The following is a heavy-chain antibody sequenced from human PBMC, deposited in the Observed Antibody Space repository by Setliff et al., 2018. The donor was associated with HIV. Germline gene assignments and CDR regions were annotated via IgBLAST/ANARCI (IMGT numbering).Heavy chain of an antibody. D-gene: IGHD3-3*01. V-gene: IGHV4-4*08. CDR3: ARGSIQFSD. Sequence: SETLSLTCAVYGGSFSGYYWSWIRQTPGKGLEWIGSIYTSGTAHYNPSLGSRVTISVDTSKSQFSLKLTSLTAADTAVYYCARGSIQFSDWGQGTLVTVSS. CDR1: GGSFSGYY. CDR2: IYTSGTA. J-gene: IGHJ4*02.